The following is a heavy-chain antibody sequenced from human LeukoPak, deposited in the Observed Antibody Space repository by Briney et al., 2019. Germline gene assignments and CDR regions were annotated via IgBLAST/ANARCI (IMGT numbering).Heavy chain of an antibody. V-gene: IGHV4-39*07. CDR1: GGSISSSSYY. CDR3: ARGDKFFDWLLSFDY. Sequence: SETLSLTCTVSGGSISSSSYYWGWIRQPPGKGLEWIGRIYTSGSTNYNPSLKSRVTISVDTSKNQFSLKLSSVTAADTAVYYCARGDKFFDWLLSFDYWGQGTLVTVSS. J-gene: IGHJ4*02. D-gene: IGHD3/OR15-3a*01. CDR2: IYTSGST.